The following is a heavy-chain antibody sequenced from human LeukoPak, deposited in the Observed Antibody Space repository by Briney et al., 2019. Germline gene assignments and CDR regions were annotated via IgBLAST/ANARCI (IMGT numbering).Heavy chain of an antibody. CDR3: ARGITMTTKDY. Sequence: SETLSLTCTVSGGSISSSSYYWGWIRQPPGKGLEWIGSIYYSGSTYYNPSLKSRVTISVDTSKNQFSLKLSSVTAADTAVYYCARGITMTTKDYWGQGTLVTVSS. D-gene: IGHD3-22*01. CDR1: GGSISSSSYY. V-gene: IGHV4-39*07. J-gene: IGHJ4*02. CDR2: IYYSGST.